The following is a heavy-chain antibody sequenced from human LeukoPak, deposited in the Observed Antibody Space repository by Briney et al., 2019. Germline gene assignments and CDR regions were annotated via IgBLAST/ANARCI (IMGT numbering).Heavy chain of an antibody. CDR3: ARLVGVEYYYDSSGYYPNSFDY. V-gene: IGHV4-39*01. CDR2: IYYSGST. J-gene: IGHJ4*02. Sequence: PSETLSLTCTVSGGSISSSSYYWGWIRQPPGKGLEWIGGIYYSGSTYYNPSLKSRVTISVGTSKNQFSLKLSSVTAADTAVYYCARLVGVEYYYDSSGYYPNSFDYWGQGTLVTVSS. D-gene: IGHD3-22*01. CDR1: GGSISSSSYY.